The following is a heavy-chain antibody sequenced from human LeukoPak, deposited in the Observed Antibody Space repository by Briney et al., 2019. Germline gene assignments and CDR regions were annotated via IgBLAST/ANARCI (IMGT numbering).Heavy chain of an antibody. V-gene: IGHV1-18*01. CDR3: ARSYYDSSGYYTYYFDY. J-gene: IGHJ4*02. CDR1: GYTFTYYG. CDR2: ISAYNGNT. D-gene: IGHD3-22*01. Sequence: ASVKVSCKASGYTFTYYGFSWVRQAPGQGLEWMGWISAYNGNTNYAQKFQGRVTLTTDTSTSTAYMELRSLRSDDTAVYYCARSYYDSSGYYTYYFDYWGQGTLVTVSS.